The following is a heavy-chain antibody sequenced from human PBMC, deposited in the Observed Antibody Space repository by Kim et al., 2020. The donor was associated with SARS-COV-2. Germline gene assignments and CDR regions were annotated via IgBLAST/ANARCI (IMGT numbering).Heavy chain of an antibody. CDR3: ASVGGWDPRGAFDI. CDR2: IYYSGST. D-gene: IGHD3-10*01. CDR1: GGSISSYY. Sequence: SETLSLTCTVSGGSISSYYWSWIRQPPGKGLEWIGYIYYSGSTNYNPSLKSRVTISVDTSKNQFSLKLSSVTAADTAVYYCASVGGWDPRGAFDIWGQGT. V-gene: IGHV4-59*01. J-gene: IGHJ3*02.